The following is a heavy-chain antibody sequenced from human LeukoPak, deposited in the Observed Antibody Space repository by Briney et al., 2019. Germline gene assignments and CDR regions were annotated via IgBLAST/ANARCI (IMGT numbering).Heavy chain of an antibody. CDR1: GFTFSTYG. Sequence: GGSLRLSCAASGFTFSTYGMSWVRQAPGKGLEWVSAIGGSGGGTYYADSVKGRFTISRDNSKNTLYLQMNSLRAEDTAVYYCARAPGLSNWFDPWGQGTLVTVSS. CDR2: IGGSGGGT. V-gene: IGHV3-23*01. J-gene: IGHJ5*02. CDR3: ARAPGLSNWFDP. D-gene: IGHD4/OR15-4a*01.